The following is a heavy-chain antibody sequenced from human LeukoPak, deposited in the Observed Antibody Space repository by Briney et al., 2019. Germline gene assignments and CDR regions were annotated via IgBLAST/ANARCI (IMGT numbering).Heavy chain of an antibody. Sequence: PGRSLRLSCAASGFTFGSYWMSWVRQAPGKGLEWVANIKQDGSEKYYVDSVKGRFTISRDNAKNSLYLQMNSLRAEDTAVYCCARGMAAAEWGQGTLVTVSS. V-gene: IGHV3-7*01. CDR1: GFTFGSYW. D-gene: IGHD6-13*01. CDR3: ARGMAAAE. J-gene: IGHJ4*02. CDR2: IKQDGSEK.